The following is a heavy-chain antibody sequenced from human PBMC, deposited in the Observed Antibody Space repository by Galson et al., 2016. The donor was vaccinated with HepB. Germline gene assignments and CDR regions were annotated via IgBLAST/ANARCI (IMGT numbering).Heavy chain of an antibody. V-gene: IGHV3-48*02. CDR3: ATSDSGGDTFVDV. Sequence: LRLSCAASGFTFNRHAMNWVRQAPGKGLEWVSYISRGSGTIYYADSVRGRFTVSRDNARNSLYLQMNSLRDEDTAVYYCATSDSGGDTFVDVWGQGTTVIVTS. CDR2: ISRGSGTI. J-gene: IGHJ6*01. D-gene: IGHD4-23*01. CDR1: GFTFNRHA.